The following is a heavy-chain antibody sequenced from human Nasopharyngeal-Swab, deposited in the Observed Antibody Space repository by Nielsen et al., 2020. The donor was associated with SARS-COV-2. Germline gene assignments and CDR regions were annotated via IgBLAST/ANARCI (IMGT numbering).Heavy chain of an antibody. CDR1: GFTFSSYA. J-gene: IGHJ6*02. V-gene: IGHV3-23*01. D-gene: IGHD6-19*01. CDR3: AKGGSAEWLAFSYYGMDV. CDR2: ISGSGGST. Sequence: GGSLRLSCAASGFTFSSYAMSWVRQAPGKGLEWVSAISGSGGSTYYADSVKGRFTISRDNSKNTLYLQMNSLRAEDTAVYYCAKGGSAEWLAFSYYGMDVWGQGTTVPSS.